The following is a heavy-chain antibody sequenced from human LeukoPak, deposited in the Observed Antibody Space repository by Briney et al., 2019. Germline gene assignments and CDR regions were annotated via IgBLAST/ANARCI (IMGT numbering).Heavy chain of an antibody. V-gene: IGHV1-3*01. Sequence: ASVKVSCKASGFPFSLYPIHWVRQAPGQRLEWMGWIKAGNPNTKYSQYFQDRVTFTRDTSATTAYMELSSLRFEDMAVYYCALPRYPSNWYYFDYWGQGTLVTVSS. CDR3: ALPRYPSNWYYFDY. CDR1: GFPFSLYP. J-gene: IGHJ4*02. D-gene: IGHD6-13*01. CDR2: IKAGNPNT.